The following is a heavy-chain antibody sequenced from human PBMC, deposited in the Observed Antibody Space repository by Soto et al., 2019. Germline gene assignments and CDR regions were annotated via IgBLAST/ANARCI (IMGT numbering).Heavy chain of an antibody. CDR2: IKSKTDGGTT. CDR1: GFTFSNAW. Sequence: GGSLRLSCAASGFTFSNAWMNWVRQAPGKGLEWVGRIKSKTDGGTTDYVAPVKGRFTISRDDSKNTLYLQMNSLKTDETAVYYCSGLQYGSSRFSRGWRYYGMDVWGQGTTVTVSS. V-gene: IGHV3-15*07. J-gene: IGHJ6*02. D-gene: IGHD4-4*01. CDR3: SGLQYGSSRFSRGWRYYGMDV.